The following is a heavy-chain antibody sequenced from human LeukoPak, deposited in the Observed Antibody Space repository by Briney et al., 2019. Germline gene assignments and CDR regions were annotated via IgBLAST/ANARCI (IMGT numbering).Heavy chain of an antibody. J-gene: IGHJ4*02. Sequence: ASVKVSCKASGYSFTSYGISWVRQAPGQGLEWMGWISASNGNTNYAQKLQGRVTMTTDTSTSTAYMELRSLRSDDTAVYYCAREIHYYDSSGTYFDYWGQGTLVTVSS. CDR3: AREIHYYDSSGTYFDY. CDR1: GYSFTSYG. D-gene: IGHD3-22*01. CDR2: ISASNGNT. V-gene: IGHV1-18*01.